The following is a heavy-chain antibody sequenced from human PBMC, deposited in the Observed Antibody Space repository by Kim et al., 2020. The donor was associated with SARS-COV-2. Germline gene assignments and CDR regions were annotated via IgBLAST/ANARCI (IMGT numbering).Heavy chain of an antibody. V-gene: IGHV1-18*01. CDR1: GYTFTSYG. CDR3: ASSRPNDKYGGYYYYGMDV. Sequence: ASVKVSCKASGYTFTSYGISWVRQAPGQGLEWMGWISAYNGNTNYAQKLQGRVTMTTDTSTSTAYMELRSLRSDDTAVYYCASSRPNDKYGGYYYYGMDVWGQGTTVTVSS. D-gene: IGHD4-17*01. J-gene: IGHJ6*02. CDR2: ISAYNGNT.